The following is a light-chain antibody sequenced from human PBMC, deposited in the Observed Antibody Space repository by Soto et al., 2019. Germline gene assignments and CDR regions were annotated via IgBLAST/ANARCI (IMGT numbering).Light chain of an antibody. CDR2: DVS. CDR1: SSDVGGYNY. V-gene: IGLV2-14*01. Sequence: QSVLTQPASVSGSPGQSITISCTGTSSDVGGYNYVSWYQQHPGKAPKLMIYDVSNRPSGVSNRFSGSKSGNTASLTISGLQAEDEADHYCSSYTRSSTYVFGTGTKVTVL. CDR3: SSYTRSSTYV. J-gene: IGLJ1*01.